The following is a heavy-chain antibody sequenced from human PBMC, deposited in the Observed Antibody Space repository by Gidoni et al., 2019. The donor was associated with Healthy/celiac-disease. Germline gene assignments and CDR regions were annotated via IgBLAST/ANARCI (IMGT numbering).Heavy chain of an antibody. V-gene: IGHV2-70*15. CDR2: IDWDDDK. CDR1: GFSLSTSGMC. CDR3: ARIRYYYDSSGYYSWYFDY. J-gene: IGHJ4*02. Sequence: QVTLRESGPALVQPTQTLTLTCTFSGFSLSTSGMCVSWLRQPPGKALEWLARIDWDDDKYYSTSLKTRLTSSKDTSKNQVVLTMTNMDPVDTATYYCARIRYYYDSSGYYSWYFDYWGQGTLVTVSS. D-gene: IGHD3-22*01.